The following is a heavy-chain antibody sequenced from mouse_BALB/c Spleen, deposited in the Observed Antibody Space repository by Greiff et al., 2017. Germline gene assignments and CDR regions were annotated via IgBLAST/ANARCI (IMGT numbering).Heavy chain of an antibody. V-gene: IGHV5-12-2*01. CDR2: ISNGGGST. CDR3: ARLTGYFDY. CDR1: GFTFSSYT. D-gene: IGHD4-1*01. J-gene: IGHJ2*01. Sequence: EVKLVESGGGLVQPGGSLKLSCAASGFTFSSYTMSWVRQTPEKRLEWVAYISNGGGSTYYPNTVKGRFTISRDNAKNTLYLQMSSLKSEDTAMYYCARLTGYFDYWGQGTTLTVSS.